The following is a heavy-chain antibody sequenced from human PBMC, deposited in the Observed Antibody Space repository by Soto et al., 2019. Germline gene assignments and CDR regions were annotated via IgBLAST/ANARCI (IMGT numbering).Heavy chain of an antibody. CDR1: GGTFDNFI. CDR3: ARNGTYSSSLSQYSGMDV. D-gene: IGHD1-26*01. Sequence: QVQLVQSGAEVKEPGSSVRVSCKASGGTFDNFIMNWVRQTPGQGLEWMVGIVPMLGTPTYAEKFKGRVTHSATGSTSTMYMEVTSLRSEDTAIYYCARNGTYSSSLSQYSGMDVWGQGTTVTVSS. V-gene: IGHV1-69*01. CDR2: IVPMLGTP. J-gene: IGHJ6*02.